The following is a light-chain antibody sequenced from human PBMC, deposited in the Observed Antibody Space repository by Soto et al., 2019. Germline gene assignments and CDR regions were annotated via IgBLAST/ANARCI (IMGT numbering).Light chain of an antibody. CDR2: DAY. Sequence: EVVLTHSPATLSLSPGERATLSCRASQSFRGLLAWYQQKPGQAPRLLIYDAYNRATGIPPRFSGSGSGTDFTLTISSLEPEDSAVYYCQQRHMWPITFGQGTLLEVK. V-gene: IGKV3-11*01. CDR3: QQRHMWPIT. J-gene: IGKJ5*01. CDR1: QSFRGL.